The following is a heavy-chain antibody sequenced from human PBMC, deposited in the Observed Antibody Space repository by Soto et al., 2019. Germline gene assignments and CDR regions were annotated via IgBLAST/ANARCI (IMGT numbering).Heavy chain of an antibody. CDR1: GFTFTFSTYV. CDR3: AKSRGNNTSSPDY. J-gene: IGHJ4*02. Sequence: EVQLLESGGGLVQPGGSLRLSCAASGFTFTFSTYVMIWVRQAPGKGLEWVSIISGSGGTTYYADSVKGRFTISRDNSKNPLYLQMNSLRDEDTALYYCAKSRGNNTSSPDYWGQGTLVTVSS. D-gene: IGHD6-13*01. V-gene: IGHV3-23*01. CDR2: ISGSGGTT.